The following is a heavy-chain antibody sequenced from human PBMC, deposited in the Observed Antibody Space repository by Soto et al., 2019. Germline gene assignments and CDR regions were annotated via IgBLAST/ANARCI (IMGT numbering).Heavy chain of an antibody. D-gene: IGHD2-21*02. V-gene: IGHV3-11*01. J-gene: IGHJ4*02. CDR1: GFPFSEYY. CDR3: ARRMVTANTVNSFDY. CDR2: VSTGGYP. Sequence: QVQLVESGGGSVQPGGSLRLSCAASGFPFSEYYMNWFRRAPGKGLEWVAYVSTGGYPSYADSVKARFTISRDNAKKSLSLQMNSLRAEDTAVYYCARRMVTANTVNSFDYWGQGTLVTVSS.